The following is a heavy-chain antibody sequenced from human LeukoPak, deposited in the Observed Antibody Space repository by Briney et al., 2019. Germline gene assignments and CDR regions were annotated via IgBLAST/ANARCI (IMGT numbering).Heavy chain of an antibody. J-gene: IGHJ4*02. CDR2: IYTSGST. V-gene: IGHV4-61*02. CDR1: GGSISSGSYY. CDR3: ARVSRGNSVGGDY. D-gene: IGHD4-23*01. Sequence: SETLSLTCTVSGGSISSGSYYWNWIRQPAGKGLEWIGRIYTSGSTNYNYNPSLKSRVTMSVDTSKNQFSLKLSSVTAADTAVYYCARVSRGNSVGGDYWGQGTLVTVSS.